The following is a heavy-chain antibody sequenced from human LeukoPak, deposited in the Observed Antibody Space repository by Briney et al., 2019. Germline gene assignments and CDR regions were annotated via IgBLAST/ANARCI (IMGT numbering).Heavy chain of an antibody. CDR3: ARVGYDFWSGLFDY. D-gene: IGHD3-3*01. CDR2: IYSGGST. CDR1: GFTVSSNY. J-gene: IGHJ4*02. V-gene: IGHV3-53*01. Sequence: GGSLRLSCAASGFTVSSNYMSWVRQAPGEGLEWVSVIYSGGSTYYADSVKGRFTISRDNSKNTLYLQMNSLRAEDTAVYYCARVGYDFWSGLFDYWGQGTLVTVSS.